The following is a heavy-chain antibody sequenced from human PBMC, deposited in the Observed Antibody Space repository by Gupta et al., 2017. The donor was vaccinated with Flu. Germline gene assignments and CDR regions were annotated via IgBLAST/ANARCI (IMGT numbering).Heavy chain of an antibody. Sequence: QVQLVESGGGVVQPGRSLRLSCAAAGFTFSSYGLHWVRQAPGKGLEWVAVISYDGSNKYYADSVKGRFTISRDNSKNTLYLQMNSLRAEDTAVYYCAKVANYGQDYFDYWGQGTLVTVSS. CDR2: ISYDGSNK. D-gene: IGHD1-7*01. CDR3: AKVANYGQDYFDY. V-gene: IGHV3-30*18. CDR1: GFTFSSYG. J-gene: IGHJ4*02.